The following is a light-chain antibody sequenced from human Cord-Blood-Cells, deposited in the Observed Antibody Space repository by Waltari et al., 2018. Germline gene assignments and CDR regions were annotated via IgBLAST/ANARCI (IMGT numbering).Light chain of an antibody. CDR2: RNN. CDR3: AAWDDSLSGYV. CDR1: ISNLRRHY. V-gene: IGLV1-47*01. J-gene: IGLJ1*01. Sequence: SVLTPPPPASCTPGQWVTIPCSGSISNLRRHYASWYQQLPVTAPKLLIYRNNQRPSGVPDRFSGSKSGTSASLAISGLRSEDEADYYCAAWDDSLSGYVFGTGTKVTVL.